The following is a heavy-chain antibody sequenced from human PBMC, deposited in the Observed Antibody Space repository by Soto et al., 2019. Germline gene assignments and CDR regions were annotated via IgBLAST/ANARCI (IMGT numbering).Heavy chain of an antibody. Sequence: PSETLSLTCAVSGYSISSGYYWGWIRQPPGKGLEWIGSIYHSGSTYYNPSLKSRVTISVDTSKNQFSLKLSSVTAEDTAVYYCAKVITTDISYWYGMDVWGQGTTVTVSS. V-gene: IGHV4-38-2*01. CDR1: GYSISSGYY. J-gene: IGHJ6*02. D-gene: IGHD1-26*01. CDR3: AKVITTDISYWYGMDV. CDR2: IYHSGST.